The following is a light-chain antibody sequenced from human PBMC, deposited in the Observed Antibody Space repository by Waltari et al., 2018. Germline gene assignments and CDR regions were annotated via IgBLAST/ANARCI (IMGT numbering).Light chain of an antibody. V-gene: IGLV2-23*02. CDR2: EVS. J-gene: IGLJ1*01. CDR3: CSYAGSSTYV. Sequence: QSALTQPASVSGSPGQSITISCTGTSSDVGSYNLVSWYQQHPGKAPKLMIYEVSKRPSGVSKRFSGSKSGNTASLTISGLLAEDEADYYCCSYAGSSTYVFGTGTKVTVL. CDR1: SSDVGSYNL.